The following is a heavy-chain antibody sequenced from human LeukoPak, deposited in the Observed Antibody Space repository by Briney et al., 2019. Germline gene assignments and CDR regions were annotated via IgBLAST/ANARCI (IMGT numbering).Heavy chain of an antibody. V-gene: IGHV1-2*06. CDR2: INPNSGGT. D-gene: IGHD2-15*01. J-gene: IGHJ6*03. CDR1: GYTFTSYG. CDR3: ARVCAGGGSCHYYYYYMDV. Sequence: ASVKVSCKASGYTFTSYGISWVRQAPGQGLEWMGRINPNSGGTNYAQKFQGRVTMTRDTSISTAYMELSRLRSDDTAVYYCARVCAGGGSCHYYYYYMDVWGKGTTVTVSS.